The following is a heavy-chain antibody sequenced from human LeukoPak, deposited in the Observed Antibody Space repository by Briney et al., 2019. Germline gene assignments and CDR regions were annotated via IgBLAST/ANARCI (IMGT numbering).Heavy chain of an antibody. V-gene: IGHV3-21*01. J-gene: IGHJ4*02. D-gene: IGHD4-17*01. CDR2: ISSSSSYI. CDR3: ARDLNFWVTTSGY. CDR1: GFTFSSYS. Sequence: GGSLRLSCAASGFTFSSYSMNWVRQAPGKGLEWVSSISSSSSYIYYADSVKGRFTISRDNPKNSLYLQMNSLRAEDTAVYYCARDLNFWVTTSGYWGQGTLVTVSS.